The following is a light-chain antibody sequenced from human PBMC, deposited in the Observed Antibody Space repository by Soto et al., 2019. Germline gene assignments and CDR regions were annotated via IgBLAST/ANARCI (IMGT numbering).Light chain of an antibody. CDR3: TSYTSSSRYI. Sequence: QSALTQPASVSGSPGQSITISCTGTSSDVGAYKHVSWYQHHPGKAPKLIIYDVSHWSSGASHRFSGSKSGNTASLTISGLQAEDEADYYCTSYTSSSRYIFGTGTKVT. CDR2: DVS. CDR1: SSDVGAYKH. J-gene: IGLJ1*01. V-gene: IGLV2-14*03.